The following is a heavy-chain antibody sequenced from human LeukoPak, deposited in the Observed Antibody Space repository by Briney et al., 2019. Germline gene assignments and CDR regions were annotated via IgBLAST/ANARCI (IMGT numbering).Heavy chain of an antibody. V-gene: IGHV3-66*01. J-gene: IGHJ6*02. CDR2: IYRVGST. CDR1: GFTVSSNY. CDR3: ARDGGNNSWYGMDV. Sequence: GGSLRLSCAASGFTVSSNYMSWVRQAPGKGLEWVSIIYRVGSTFYAGSVEGRFTISRDNSKNTLYLQMNSLRVEDTAIYYCARDGGNNSWYGMDVWGQGTTVTVSS. D-gene: IGHD4-23*01.